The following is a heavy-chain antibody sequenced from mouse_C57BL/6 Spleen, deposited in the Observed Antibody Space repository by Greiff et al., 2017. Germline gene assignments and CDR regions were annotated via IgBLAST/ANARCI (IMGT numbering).Heavy chain of an antibody. CDR2: IDPSDSYT. Sequence: QVQLQQPGAELVKPGASVKLSCKASGYTFTSYWMQWVKQRPGQGLEWIGEIDPSDSYTNYNQKFKGKATLTVDTSSSTAYMQLSSLTSEDSAVYYCARSHYGNPSPIYWGQGTTRTVSS. CDR3: ARSHYGNPSPIY. V-gene: IGHV1-50*01. J-gene: IGHJ2*01. D-gene: IGHD2-1*01. CDR1: GYTFTSYW.